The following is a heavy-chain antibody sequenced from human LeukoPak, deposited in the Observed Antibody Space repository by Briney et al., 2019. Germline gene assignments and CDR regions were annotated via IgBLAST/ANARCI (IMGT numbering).Heavy chain of an antibody. V-gene: IGHV3-20*04. D-gene: IGHD3-3*01. J-gene: IGHJ6*03. CDR3: ASYYTPDYYYYMDV. CDR1: GFTFSSYS. Sequence: GGSLRLSCAASGFTFSSYSMNWVRQAPGKGLEWVSGINWNGGSTGYADSVKGRFTISRDNAKNSLYLQMNSLRAEDTALYYCASYYTPDYYYYMDVWGKGTTVTVSS. CDR2: INWNGGST.